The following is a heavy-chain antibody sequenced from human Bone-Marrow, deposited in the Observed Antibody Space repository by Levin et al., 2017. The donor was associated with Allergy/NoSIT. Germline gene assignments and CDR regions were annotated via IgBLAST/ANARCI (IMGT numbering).Heavy chain of an antibody. Sequence: PGGSLRLSCAASGFTFSSYWMHWVRQAPGKGLVWVSRINSDGSSTSYADSVKGRFTISRDNAKNTLYLQMNSLRAEDTAVYYCARGDWAVVPVPYYFDYWGQGTLVTVSS. CDR2: INSDGSST. D-gene: IGHD2-2*01. V-gene: IGHV3-74*01. CDR3: ARGDWAVVPVPYYFDY. J-gene: IGHJ4*02. CDR1: GFTFSSYW.